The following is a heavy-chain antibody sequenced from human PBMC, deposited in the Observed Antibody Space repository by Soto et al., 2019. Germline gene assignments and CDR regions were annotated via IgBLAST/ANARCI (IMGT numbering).Heavy chain of an antibody. D-gene: IGHD1-26*01. J-gene: IGHJ6*02. CDR2: ISSSSNYI. V-gene: IGHV3-21*01. CDR1: GFTFSSYS. Sequence: EVQLVESGGGLVKPGGSLRLSCAASGFTFSSYSMNWVRQAPGKGLEWVSSISSSSNYIYYADSVKGRFTIARDNAKNSLYLQMNSLRGDDTAVYYCARSGFLDGYYYGMDVWGQGTTVTVSS. CDR3: ARSGFLDGYYYGMDV.